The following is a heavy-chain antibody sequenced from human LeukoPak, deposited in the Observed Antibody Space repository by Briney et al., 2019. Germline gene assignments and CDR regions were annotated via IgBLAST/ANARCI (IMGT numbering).Heavy chain of an antibody. CDR3: GEEMAH. J-gene: IGHJ4*02. CDR2: ISYDGSNK. Sequence: GGSLRLSCAASGFTFSSYAMHWVRQAPGKGLEWVAVISYDGSNKYYADSVKGRFTISRDNSKNTLYLQMNSLRAEDTAVYYCGEEMAHWGQGTLVTVSS. D-gene: IGHD5-24*01. V-gene: IGHV3-30-3*01. CDR1: GFTFSSYA.